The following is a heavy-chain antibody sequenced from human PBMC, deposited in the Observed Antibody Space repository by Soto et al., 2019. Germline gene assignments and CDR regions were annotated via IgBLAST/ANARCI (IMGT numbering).Heavy chain of an antibody. CDR3: TRGYSGLSIYAFDV. J-gene: IGHJ3*01. CDR2: CANKANGYST. V-gene: IGHV3-72*01. CDR1: GFTFSDQY. Sequence: PGGSLRLSCVASGFTFSDQYIDWVRQAPGKGLEWVGRCANKANGYSTEYAASVKGRFTISRDDSKNSLYLQMSSLKTEDTAVYSCTRGYSGLSIYAFDVWGQGTMVTVSS. D-gene: IGHD3-3*02.